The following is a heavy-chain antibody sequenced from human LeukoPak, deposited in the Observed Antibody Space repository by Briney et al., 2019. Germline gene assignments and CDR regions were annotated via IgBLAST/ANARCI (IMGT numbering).Heavy chain of an antibody. CDR3: AKDAKYYDFWSGYYNL. J-gene: IGHJ5*02. CDR2: ISSSGGST. V-gene: IGHV3-23*01. CDR1: GFTFSSYA. D-gene: IGHD3-3*01. Sequence: GGSLRLSCAASGFTFSSYAMSWVRQAPGKGLEWVSAISSSGGSTYYADSVKGRFTISRDNSKNTLYLQMNSLRAEDTAVYYCAKDAKYYDFWSGYYNLWGQGTLVTVSS.